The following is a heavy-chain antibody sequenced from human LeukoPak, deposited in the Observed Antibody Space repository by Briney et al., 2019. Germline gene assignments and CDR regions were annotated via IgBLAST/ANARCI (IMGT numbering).Heavy chain of an antibody. CDR1: GGSISSGGYY. CDR3: ARVSSSSSPSADY. D-gene: IGHD6-6*01. CDR2: IYYSGST. Sequence: SETLSLTCTVSGGSISSGGYYWSWIRQHPGKGLEWIGYIYYSGSTYYNPSLKSRVTISVDTSKNQFSLKLSSVTAADTAVYYCARVSSSSSPSADYWGQGILVTVSS. J-gene: IGHJ4*02. V-gene: IGHV4-31*03.